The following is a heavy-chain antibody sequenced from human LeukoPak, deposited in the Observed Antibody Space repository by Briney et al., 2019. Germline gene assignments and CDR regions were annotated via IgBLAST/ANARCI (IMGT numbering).Heavy chain of an antibody. CDR2: INPSGGST. CDR1: GYTFTDYY. CDR3: ARDYTARSTSCPSDY. D-gene: IGHD2-2*01. J-gene: IGHJ4*02. V-gene: IGHV1-46*01. Sequence: ASVKVSCKTSGYTFTDYYMHWVRQAPGQGLEWMGIINPSGGSTSYAQKFQGRVTMTRDTSTSTVYMELSSLRSEDTAVYYCARDYTARSTSCPSDYWGQGTLVTVSS.